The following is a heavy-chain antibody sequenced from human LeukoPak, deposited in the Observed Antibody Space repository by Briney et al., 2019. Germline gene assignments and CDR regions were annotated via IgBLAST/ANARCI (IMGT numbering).Heavy chain of an antibody. V-gene: IGHV4-59*08. CDR3: ARRGYSYGLDY. J-gene: IGHJ4*02. CDR2: IYYSGST. Sequence: SETLSLTCTVSGGSIRSYYWSWIRQPPGKGLEWIGYIYYSGSTKYNPSLKSRVTVSVDTSKNQFSLKLSSVTAADTAVYYCARRGYSYGLDYWGQGTLVTVSS. D-gene: IGHD5-18*01. CDR1: GGSIRSYY.